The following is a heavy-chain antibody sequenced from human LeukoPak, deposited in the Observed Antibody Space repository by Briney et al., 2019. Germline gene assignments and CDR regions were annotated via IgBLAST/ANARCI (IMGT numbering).Heavy chain of an antibody. V-gene: IGHV3-30*03. CDR1: GFTFSSYG. CDR3: AXXVXXADY. J-gene: IGHJ4*02. CDR2: ISYDGSIX. Sequence: GGSLRLSCAASGFTFSSYGMHWVRQAPGKGLEWVAVISYDGSIXXYADSVKGRFTISRDNSKNTLYLQMNSLRAEDTAVYYCAXXVXXADYWGQGTLVTVSS.